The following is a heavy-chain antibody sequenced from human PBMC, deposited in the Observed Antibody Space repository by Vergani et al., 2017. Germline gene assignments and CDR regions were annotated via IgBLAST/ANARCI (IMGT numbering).Heavy chain of an antibody. CDR2: ISSSSSYI. D-gene: IGHD3-22*01. CDR3: ARVRRYYDSSAYGGNWFDP. J-gene: IGHJ5*02. Sequence: EVQLVESGGGLVKPGGSLRLSCAASGFTFSSYSMNWVRQAPGKGLEWVSSISSSSSYIYYADSVKGRFTISRDNAKNSLYLQMNSLRAEDTAVYYCARVRRYYDSSAYGGNWFDPWGQGTLVTVSS. CDR1: GFTFSSYS. V-gene: IGHV3-21*01.